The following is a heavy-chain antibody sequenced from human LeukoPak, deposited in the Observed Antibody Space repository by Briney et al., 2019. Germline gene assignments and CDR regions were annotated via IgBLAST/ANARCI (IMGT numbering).Heavy chain of an antibody. J-gene: IGHJ4*02. D-gene: IGHD3-10*01. CDR1: GGSISSGDYY. Sequence: SQTLSLTCTVSGGSISSGDYYWSWIRQPPGKGLEWIGYIYYSGSTYYNPSIKSRVTISVDTSKNQFSLKLNSVTAADTAVYYCARADYYGSGSYYVFDYWGQGTLVTVSS. CDR2: IYYSGST. V-gene: IGHV4-30-4*01. CDR3: ARADYYGSGSYYVFDY.